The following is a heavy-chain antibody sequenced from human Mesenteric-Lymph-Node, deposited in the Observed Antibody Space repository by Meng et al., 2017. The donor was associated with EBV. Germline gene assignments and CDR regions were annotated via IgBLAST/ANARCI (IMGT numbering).Heavy chain of an antibody. CDR1: VGSVSSSSDL. CDR2: ISYSWNS. V-gene: IGHV4-39*01. J-gene: IGHJ4*02. Sequence: LPRQESRPGRECASWTPSPTLTVSVGSVSSSSDLWGWIRQPPGKGLEWISSISYSWNSFYNPSLRSRVTISVDTSKNQFSLRVTSVTAADTAVYYCTSTPNPNFYDYWGQGTLVTVSS. D-gene: IGHD1-14*01. CDR3: TSTPNPNFYDY.